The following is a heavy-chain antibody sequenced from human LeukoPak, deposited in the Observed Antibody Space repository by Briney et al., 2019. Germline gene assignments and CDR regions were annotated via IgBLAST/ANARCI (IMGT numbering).Heavy chain of an antibody. V-gene: IGHV4-4*07. J-gene: IGHJ6*03. CDR2: VFVTGSP. D-gene: IGHD4-11*01. Sequence: SETLSLTCTFYGGSLSSYYWSWLRQPAGKPLEWIGRVFVTGSPNYSPSLKTRVTISLDASKNQLSLRLASVTAADTAVYYCVRDYSSGWPMSYYNPYIDLWGKGTMVTVSS. CDR1: GGSLSSYY. CDR3: VRDYSSGWPMSYYNPYIDL.